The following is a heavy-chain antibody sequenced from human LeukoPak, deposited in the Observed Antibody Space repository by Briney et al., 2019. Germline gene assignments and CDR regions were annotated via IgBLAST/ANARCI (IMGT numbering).Heavy chain of an antibody. CDR1: GFTFSSHA. Sequence: GGSLRLSCAASGFTFSSHAMNWVRQAPGKGLEWVSGISGSGGSTYYADFVKGRCTISRDNSKNTLYLQINSLRVEDTAVYYCAKGQGDCSGTSCREWGQGTLVTVSS. J-gene: IGHJ4*02. CDR3: AKGQGDCSGTSCRE. CDR2: ISGSGGST. D-gene: IGHD2-2*01. V-gene: IGHV3-23*01.